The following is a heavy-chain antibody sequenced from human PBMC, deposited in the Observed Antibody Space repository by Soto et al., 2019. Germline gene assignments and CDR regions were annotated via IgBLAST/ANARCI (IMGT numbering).Heavy chain of an antibody. V-gene: IGHV3-48*02. J-gene: IGHJ5*02. CDR2: ITSKSTTI. Sequence: GGSLRLSCAASGFTFTSYSMNWVRQAPGQGLEWVSYITSKSTTIKYADSVKGRFTVSRDNAKNSLYLQLNSLRDEDTAVYYCARXMGACSDSSCYPGPYDSWGQGTLVTVSS. CDR3: ARXMGACSDSSCYPGPYDS. D-gene: IGHD3-16*01. CDR1: GFTFTSYS.